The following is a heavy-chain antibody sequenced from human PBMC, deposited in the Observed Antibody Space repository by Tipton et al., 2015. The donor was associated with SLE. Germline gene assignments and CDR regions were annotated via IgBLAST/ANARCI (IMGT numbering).Heavy chain of an antibody. CDR3: ARVSSSSAFGGLYFPH. D-gene: IGHD3-16*01. J-gene: IGHJ1*01. Sequence: QSGAEVKKPGSSVKVSCKASGDNFNDFTISWVRQAPGQGLEWMGGIIPMLDTANYAQRFQGRVTITADKSTRTAYIELISLRSEDTGVYYCARVSSSSAFGGLYFPHWGQGTLVTVSS. CDR1: GDNFNDFT. CDR2: IIPMLDTA. V-gene: IGHV1-69*06.